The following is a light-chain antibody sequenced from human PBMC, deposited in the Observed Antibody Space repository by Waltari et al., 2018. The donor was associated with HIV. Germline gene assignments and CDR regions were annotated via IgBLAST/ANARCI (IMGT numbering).Light chain of an antibody. CDR2: DNE. CDR3: GTWDSSLSLYV. V-gene: IGLV1-51*01. Sequence: QSVLTQPPSVSAALGQKVTLSCSGDHSTVATNFVSWYQQLPGRAPRLLIYDNEKRPSRIPDRFSAFKAGMSATLVITGLRIVDEADYYCGTWDSSLSLYVFGTGTTVAVL. J-gene: IGLJ1*01. CDR1: HSTVATNF.